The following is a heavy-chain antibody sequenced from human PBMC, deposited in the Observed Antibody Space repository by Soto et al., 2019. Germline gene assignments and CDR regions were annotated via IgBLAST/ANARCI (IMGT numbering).Heavy chain of an antibody. D-gene: IGHD6-19*01. CDR3: AKEIAVAGDEIYNAFDI. CDR2: ISGSGGST. Sequence: GGSLRLSCAASGFTFSSYATSWVRQAPGKGLEWVSAISGSGGSTYYADSVKGRFTISRDNSKNTLYLQMNSLRAEDTAVYYCAKEIAVAGDEIYNAFDIWGQGTMVTVSS. CDR1: GFTFSSYA. V-gene: IGHV3-23*01. J-gene: IGHJ3*02.